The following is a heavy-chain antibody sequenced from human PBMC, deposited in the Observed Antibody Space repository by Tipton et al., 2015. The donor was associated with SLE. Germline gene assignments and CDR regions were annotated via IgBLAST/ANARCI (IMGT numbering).Heavy chain of an antibody. CDR3: AKDRGAANYYDMDV. Sequence: SLRLSCAASGFTFSSYAMSWVRQALGKGLEWVSGLSGSGGSTYYADSVKGRFTIFRDNSENTLYLQMNSLRAEDTAVYYCAKDRGAANYYDMDVWGAGTTVTVSS. D-gene: IGHD6-25*01. CDR2: LSGSGGST. J-gene: IGHJ6*03. V-gene: IGHV3-23*01. CDR1: GFTFSSYA.